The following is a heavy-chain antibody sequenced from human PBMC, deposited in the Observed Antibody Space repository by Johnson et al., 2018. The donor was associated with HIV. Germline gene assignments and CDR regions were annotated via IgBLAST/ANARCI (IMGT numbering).Heavy chain of an antibody. CDR2: IYSGGST. V-gene: IGHV3-NL1*01. Sequence: QVQLVESGGGVVQPGRSLRLSCAASGFTFSSMHWDRQAPGKGLERVAVIYSGGSTYYADSVKGRFIISRDNSKNTLYLQMNRLRTEDTALYYCAKLVGGTHPREIWGQGTMVTVSS. CDR3: AKLVGGTHPREI. J-gene: IGHJ3*02. D-gene: IGHD1-26*01. CDR1: GFTFSS.